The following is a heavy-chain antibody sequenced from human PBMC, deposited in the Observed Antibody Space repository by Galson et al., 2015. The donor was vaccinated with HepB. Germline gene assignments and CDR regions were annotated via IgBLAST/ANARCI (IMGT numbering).Heavy chain of an antibody. J-gene: IGHJ3*02. CDR1: GGTFSSYA. CDR2: IIPIFGTA. CDR3: ARDGAGYCSSTSCSDDAFDI. D-gene: IGHD2-2*01. V-gene: IGHV1-69*13. Sequence: SVKVSCKASGGTFSSYAISWVRQAPGQGLEWMGGIIPIFGTANYAQKFQGRVTITADESTSTAYMELSSLRSEDTAVYYCARDGAGYCSSTSCSDDAFDIWGQGTMVTVSS.